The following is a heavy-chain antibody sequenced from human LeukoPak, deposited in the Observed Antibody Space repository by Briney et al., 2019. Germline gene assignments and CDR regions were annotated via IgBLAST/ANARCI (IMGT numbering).Heavy chain of an antibody. CDR2: IYPGDSDT. V-gene: IGHV5-51*01. Sequence: PGESLKISCKGSGYSFTSYWIGWVRQMPGKGLEWMGIIYPGDSDTRYSPSFQGQVTISADKSISTAYLQWSSLEASDTAMYYCARVRCSSTSCYTEPLDYWGQGTLVTVSS. CDR3: ARVRCSSTSCYTEPLDY. CDR1: GYSFTSYW. D-gene: IGHD2-2*02. J-gene: IGHJ4*02.